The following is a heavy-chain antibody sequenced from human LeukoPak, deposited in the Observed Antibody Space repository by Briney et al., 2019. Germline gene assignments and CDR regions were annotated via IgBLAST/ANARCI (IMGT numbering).Heavy chain of an antibody. D-gene: IGHD3-10*01. CDR1: GFTFSDYY. Sequence: PGGSLRLSCAASGFTFSDYYMSWIRQAPGKGLERVSYISTSSSYTNYADSVKGRFTISRDNARNSLYLQMNSLRAEDTAVYYCARDMGVIFSVFDYWGQGTLVTVSS. J-gene: IGHJ4*02. CDR2: ISTSSSYT. V-gene: IGHV3-11*06. CDR3: ARDMGVIFSVFDY.